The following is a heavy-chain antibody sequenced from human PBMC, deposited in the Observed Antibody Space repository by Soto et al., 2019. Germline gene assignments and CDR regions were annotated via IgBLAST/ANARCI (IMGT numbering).Heavy chain of an antibody. J-gene: IGHJ5*02. D-gene: IGHD3-10*01. CDR3: AHYVSASPAGWFDP. CDR1: GFSLSTSGGA. CDR2: IYWDDDN. V-gene: IGHV2-5*02. Sequence: QITLKESGPALVKPTQTLTLTCTFSGFSLSTSGGAVGWIRQPPGEALEWLALIYWDDDNRYNPTLKTRLTITKDTSKNQVVLTLTNMDPVDTATYYCAHYVSASPAGWFDPWGQGILVTVSS.